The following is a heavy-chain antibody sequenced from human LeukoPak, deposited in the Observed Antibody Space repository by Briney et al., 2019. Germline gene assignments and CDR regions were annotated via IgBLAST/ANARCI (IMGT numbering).Heavy chain of an antibody. V-gene: IGHV1-2*02. CDR2: INPNSGGT. D-gene: IGHD3-22*01. Sequence: ASVKVSCKTSGYTFTGYYMHWVRQAPGQGLEWMGWINPNSGGTNYAQKFQGRVTMTRDTSISTAYMELSRLRSDDTAVYYCARNYYDSSGYYLLDYWGQGTLVTVSS. J-gene: IGHJ4*02. CDR1: GYTFTGYY. CDR3: ARNYYDSSGYYLLDY.